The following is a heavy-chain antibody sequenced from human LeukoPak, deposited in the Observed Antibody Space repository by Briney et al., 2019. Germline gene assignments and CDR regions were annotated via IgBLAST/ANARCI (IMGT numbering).Heavy chain of an antibody. D-gene: IGHD1-26*01. CDR1: GYTFTGYY. J-gene: IGHJ4*02. Sequence: ASVKASCKASGYTFTGYYMHWVRQAPGQGLEWMGWINPNSGGTNYAQKFQGRVTMTRDTSISTAYMELSRLRSDDTDVYYCARDEDSGSYYPDYGGQGTLVTVSS. CDR2: INPNSGGT. V-gene: IGHV1-2*02. CDR3: ARDEDSGSYYPDY.